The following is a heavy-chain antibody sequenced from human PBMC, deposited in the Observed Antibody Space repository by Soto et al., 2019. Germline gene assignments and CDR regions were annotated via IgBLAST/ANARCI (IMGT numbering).Heavy chain of an antibody. CDR1: GYTFTSYG. CDR2: MNPNSGNT. V-gene: IGHV1-8*02. D-gene: IGHD3-10*01. CDR3: ARGLWGSGILRYYYYYYGMDV. Sequence: ASVKVSCKASGYTFTSYGINWVRQATGQGLEWMGWMNPNSGNTGYAQKFQGRVTMTRNTSISTAYMELSSLRSEDTAVYYCARGLWGSGILRYYYYYYGMDVWGQGTTVTVSS. J-gene: IGHJ6*02.